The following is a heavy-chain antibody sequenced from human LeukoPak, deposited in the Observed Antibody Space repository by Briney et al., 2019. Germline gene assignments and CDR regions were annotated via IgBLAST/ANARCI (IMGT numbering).Heavy chain of an antibody. CDR1: GFTVSSNY. CDR3: ARDRPYGA. CDR2: IYSNGNT. J-gene: IGHJ5*02. D-gene: IGHD4-17*01. Sequence: PGGSLRLSCEASGFTVSSNYMSWVRQAPGKGLEWVSVIYSNGNTYYADSVKGRFTISSDISKNPLYLQMNSLGAEDTAVYYCARDRPYGAWGQGTLVTVSS. V-gene: IGHV3-66*01.